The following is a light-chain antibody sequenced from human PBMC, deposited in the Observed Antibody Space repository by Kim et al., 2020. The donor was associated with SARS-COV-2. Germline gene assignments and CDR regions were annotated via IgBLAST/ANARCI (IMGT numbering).Light chain of an antibody. Sequence: PEKTATPTCGGDDIGTKSVHWYQQKPGQAPVLVIYYDTDRPSGIPERFSASNAGNTATLTVSRVEAGDEADYYCQVWDSGSDHWVFGGGTKLTVL. J-gene: IGLJ3*02. CDR2: YDT. CDR3: QVWDSGSDHWV. V-gene: IGLV3-21*04. CDR1: DIGTKS.